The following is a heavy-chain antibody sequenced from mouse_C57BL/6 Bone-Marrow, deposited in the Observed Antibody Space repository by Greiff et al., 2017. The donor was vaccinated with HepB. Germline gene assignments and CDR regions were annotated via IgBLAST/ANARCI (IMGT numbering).Heavy chain of an antibody. CDR1: GYTFTSYW. Sequence: QVQLQQPGAELVKPGASVKLSCKASGYTFTSYWMHWVKQRPGQGLEWIGMIHPNSGSTNYNEKFKSKATLTVDKSSSTAYMQLSSLTSEDSAVYYCARSPIYYYGSSSYWYVDVWGTGTTVTVSS. V-gene: IGHV1-64*01. D-gene: IGHD1-1*01. CDR3: ARSPIYYYGSSSYWYVDV. J-gene: IGHJ1*03. CDR2: IHPNSGST.